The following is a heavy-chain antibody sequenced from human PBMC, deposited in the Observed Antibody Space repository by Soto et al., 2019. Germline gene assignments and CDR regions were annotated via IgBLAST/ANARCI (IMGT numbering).Heavy chain of an antibody. CDR3: ARDGSGHYGDYEDYYYYMDV. CDR2: ISSSSSYI. J-gene: IGHJ6*03. Sequence: PGGSLRLSCAASGFTFSSYSMNWVRQAPGKGLEWVSSISSSSSYIYYADSVKGRFTISRDNAKNSLYLQMNSLRAEDTAVYYCARDGSGHYGDYEDYYYYMDVWGKGTTVTVSS. D-gene: IGHD4-17*01. CDR1: GFTFSSYS. V-gene: IGHV3-21*01.